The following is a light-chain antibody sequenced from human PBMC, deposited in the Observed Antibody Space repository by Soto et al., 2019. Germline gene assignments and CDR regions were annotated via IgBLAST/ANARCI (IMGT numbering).Light chain of an antibody. CDR1: QTVSNSY. CDR3: QQYGSSPLT. Sequence: EIVLTQSPGTLSLSPGERATLSCRASQTVSNSYIAWYQQKPGQAPRLLIYGASSRATGIPDRFSGSGSGTDFTLTISRLEPEDFAVYYCQQYGSSPLTFGPGTKVEIK. V-gene: IGKV3-20*01. CDR2: GAS. J-gene: IGKJ1*01.